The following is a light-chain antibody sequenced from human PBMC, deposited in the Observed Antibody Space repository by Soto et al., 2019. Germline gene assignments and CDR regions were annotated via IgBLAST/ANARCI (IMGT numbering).Light chain of an antibody. CDR2: AAS. V-gene: IGKV1-27*01. J-gene: IGKJ5*01. CDR3: QQYGRSPPSIT. Sequence: DIQMTQSPSSLSASVGDRVTITCRSSQGISNHLAWYQQKPGKVPKLLIYAASTLQSGVPSRFSGSGSGTDFTLTISRLEPEDFAVYYCQQYGRSPPSITFGQGTRLEIK. CDR1: QGISNH.